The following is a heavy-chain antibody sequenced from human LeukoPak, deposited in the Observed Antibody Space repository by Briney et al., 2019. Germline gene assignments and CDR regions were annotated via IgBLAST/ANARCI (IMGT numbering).Heavy chain of an antibody. D-gene: IGHD6-13*01. CDR1: GFTVSSNF. J-gene: IGHJ4*02. Sequence: GGSLRLSCAASGFTVSSNFMSWVRQAPGKGLEWVSVIYGGGSTYYADSVKGRFTISRDTSKNMLYLQMNSLRAEDTAVYYCARGWGILGIAPDYWGQGTLVTVSS. V-gene: IGHV3-53*01. CDR3: ARGWGILGIAPDY. CDR2: IYGGGST.